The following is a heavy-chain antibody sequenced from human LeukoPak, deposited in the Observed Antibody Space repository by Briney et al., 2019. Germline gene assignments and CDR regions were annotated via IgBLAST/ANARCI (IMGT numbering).Heavy chain of an antibody. D-gene: IGHD3-10*01. V-gene: IGHV4-28*01. CDR3: ARKENVYYYFDY. CDR2: IYHSGTT. Sequence: PSETLSLTCAVSGYSITSSSWWGWIRQPPGKGLEWIGYIYHSGTTYYNPSLQSRVTMSVNTSKNQFSLKLSSVTAVDTAVYYCARKENVYYYFDYWGQGTLVTVSS. J-gene: IGHJ4*02. CDR1: GYSITSSSW.